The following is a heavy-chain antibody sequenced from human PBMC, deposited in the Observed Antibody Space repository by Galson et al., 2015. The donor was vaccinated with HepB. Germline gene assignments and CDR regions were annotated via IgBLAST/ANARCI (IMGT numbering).Heavy chain of an antibody. J-gene: IGHJ2*01. V-gene: IGHV4-30-4*01. D-gene: IGHD2/OR15-2a*01. Sequence: LSLTCTVSGGSISIGDYYWSWVRQPPGKGLEWIGYIYSSGSSYYNPSLKSRVTISVDTSRNRFSLKLKSVTAADTAVYYCARFEFAFLYFDLWGRGTLVSVSS. CDR2: IYSSGSS. CDR3: ARFEFAFLYFDL. CDR1: GGSISIGDYY.